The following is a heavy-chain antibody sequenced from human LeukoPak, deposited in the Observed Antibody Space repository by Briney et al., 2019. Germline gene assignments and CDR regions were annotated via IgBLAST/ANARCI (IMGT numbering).Heavy chain of an antibody. D-gene: IGHD3-22*01. J-gene: IGHJ3*02. Sequence: GGSLRLSCAASGFTFSSYAMSWVRQAPGKGLEWVSAISGSGGSTYYADSVKGGFTISRDNSKNTLYLQMNSLRAEDTAVYYCAKSSSYYDSSGYYGDAFDIWGQGTMVTVSS. V-gene: IGHV3-23*01. CDR2: ISGSGGST. CDR1: GFTFSSYA. CDR3: AKSSSYYDSSGYYGDAFDI.